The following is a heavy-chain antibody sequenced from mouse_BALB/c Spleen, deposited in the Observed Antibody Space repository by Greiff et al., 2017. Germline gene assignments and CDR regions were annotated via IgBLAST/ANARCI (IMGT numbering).Heavy chain of an antibody. V-gene: IGHV1-14*01. CDR3: ARAYYRYDGYAMDY. CDR1: GYTFTSYV. J-gene: IGHJ4*01. Sequence: EVQRVESGPELVKPGASVKMSCKASGYTFTSYVMHWVKQKPGQGLEWIGYINPYNDGTKYNEKFKGKATLTSDKSSSTAYMELSSLTSEDSAVYYCARAYYRYDGYAMDYWGQGTSVTVSS. CDR2: INPYNDGT. D-gene: IGHD2-14*01.